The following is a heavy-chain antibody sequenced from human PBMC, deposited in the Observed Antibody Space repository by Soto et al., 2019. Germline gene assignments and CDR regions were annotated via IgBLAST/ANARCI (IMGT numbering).Heavy chain of an antibody. V-gene: IGHV1-8*01. J-gene: IGHJ4*02. CDR3: TRFSFNVILRFPFAS. CDR1: GYSFTSFD. Sequence: QVQLVQSGAEVKKHGASVRVSCKGSGYSFTSFDVHWVRQAPGQGLEWMGWMNPNSGDTVYEQNFQGRVTMTSDTSMRTAYMELSSLKSEYTAGYYCTRFSFNVILRFPFASWGQGTLISVSS. CDR2: MNPNSGDT. D-gene: IGHD4-17*01.